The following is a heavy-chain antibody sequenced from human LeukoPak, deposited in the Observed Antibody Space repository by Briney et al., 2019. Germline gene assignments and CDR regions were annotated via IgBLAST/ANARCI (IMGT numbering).Heavy chain of an antibody. CDR3: ARRLPWFDP. J-gene: IGHJ5*02. CDR2: IYYSGST. CDR1: GGSISSSSYY. D-gene: IGHD2-21*02. Sequence: SETLSLTCTVXGGSISSSSYYWGWIRQPPGKGLEWIGSIYYSGSTYYNPSLKSRVTISVDTSKNQFSLKLSSVTAADTAVYYCARRLPWFDPWGQGTLVTVSS. V-gene: IGHV4-39*01.